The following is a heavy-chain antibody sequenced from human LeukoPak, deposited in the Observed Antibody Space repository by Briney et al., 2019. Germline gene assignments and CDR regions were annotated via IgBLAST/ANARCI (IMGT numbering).Heavy chain of an antibody. V-gene: IGHV3-23*01. CDR3: AKFYYDSSGYYLGRYMDV. CDR1: EFTFSSYA. J-gene: IGHJ6*03. CDR2: ISGSGGST. Sequence: GGSLRLSCAASEFTFSSYAMSWVRQARGKGLEWVSTISGSGGSTYYADSVKGRFTIYRDNSKNTLYLQMNSLRAEDTAVYYCAKFYYDSSGYYLGRYMDVWGKGTTVTVSS. D-gene: IGHD3-22*01.